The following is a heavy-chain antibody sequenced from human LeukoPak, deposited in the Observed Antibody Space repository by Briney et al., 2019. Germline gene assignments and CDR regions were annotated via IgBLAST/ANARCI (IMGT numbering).Heavy chain of an antibody. D-gene: IGHD3-10*01. CDR2: ISYDGSNK. J-gene: IGHJ6*04. CDR3: AKDRLWFGELSCMDV. V-gene: IGHV3-30*18. CDR1: GFTFSSYA. Sequence: GGSLRLSCAASGFTFSSYAMSWVRQAPGKGLEWVAVISYDGSNKYYADSVKGRFTISRDNSKNTLYLQMNSLRAEDTAVYYCAKDRLWFGELSCMDVWGKGTTVTVSS.